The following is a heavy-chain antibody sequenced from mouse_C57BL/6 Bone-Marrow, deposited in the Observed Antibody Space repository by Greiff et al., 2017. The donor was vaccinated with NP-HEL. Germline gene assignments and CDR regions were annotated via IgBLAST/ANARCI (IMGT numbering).Heavy chain of an antibody. CDR1: GYTFTDYE. D-gene: IGHD1-1*01. CDR2: IDPETGGT. CDR3: TRSHYYGSSFYFDY. J-gene: IGHJ2*01. Sequence: QVHVKQSGAELVRPGASVTLSCKASGYTFTDYEMHWVKQTPVHGLEWIGAIDPETGGTAYNQKFKGKAILTADQSSSTAYMELRSLTSEDSAVYYCTRSHYYGSSFYFDYWGQGTTLTVSS. V-gene: IGHV1-15*01.